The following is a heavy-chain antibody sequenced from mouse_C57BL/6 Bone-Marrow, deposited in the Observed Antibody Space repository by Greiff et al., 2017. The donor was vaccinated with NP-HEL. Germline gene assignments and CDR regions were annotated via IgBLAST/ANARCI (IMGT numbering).Heavy chain of an antibody. D-gene: IGHD3-1*01. V-gene: IGHV3-5*01. CDR1: GISITTGNYR. CDR3: AREGGYLFYWYFDV. J-gene: IGHJ1*03. CDR2: IYYSGTI. Sequence: EVQLQESGPGLVKPSQTVFLTCTVTGISITTGNYRWSWIRQFPGNKLEWIGYIYYSGTITYNPSLTSRTTITRDTPKNQFFLEMNSLTAEDTATYYCAREGGYLFYWYFDVWGTGTTVTVSS.